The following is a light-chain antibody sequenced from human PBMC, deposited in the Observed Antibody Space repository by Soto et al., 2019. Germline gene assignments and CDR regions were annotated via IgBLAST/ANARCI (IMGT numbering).Light chain of an antibody. V-gene: IGKV3-20*01. CDR1: QSVSSSN. Sequence: EIVLTQSPGTLSLSPGERATLSCRATQSVSSSNLAWYQQKPGQAPRILIYGASSRATGIPDRFSGSGSGRDFTLTINGLEPEDSAVYYCHQYGSSPQTFGQGTNVEIK. CDR2: GAS. J-gene: IGKJ1*01. CDR3: HQYGSSPQT.